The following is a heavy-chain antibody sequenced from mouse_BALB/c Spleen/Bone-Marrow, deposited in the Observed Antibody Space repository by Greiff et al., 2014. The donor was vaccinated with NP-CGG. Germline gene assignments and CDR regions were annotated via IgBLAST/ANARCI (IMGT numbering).Heavy chain of an antibody. J-gene: IGHJ1*01. V-gene: IGHV3-2*02. CDR2: ISYSGST. D-gene: IGHD1-2*01. CDR3: ARGHYYGYGYFDV. CDR1: GYSITDVYA. Sequence: EVQLQQSGPGLVKPSQSLSLTCTVTGYSITDVYAWNWIRQFPGNKLEWLGYISYSGSTSYIPPLKSRISITRDTSKNQFFLQLSSVTTEDTATYYCARGHYYGYGYFDVWGAGTTVTVSS.